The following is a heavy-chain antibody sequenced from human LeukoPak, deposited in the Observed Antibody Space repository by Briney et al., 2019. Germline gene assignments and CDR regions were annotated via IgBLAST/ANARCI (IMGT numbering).Heavy chain of an antibody. J-gene: IGHJ4*02. CDR2: ISSSSSYI. CDR3: ARGSTVTNFDY. V-gene: IGHV3-21*01. Sequence: GGSLRLACAASAFTFSSDSMKWVRQAPGKVLEWVSSISSSSSYIYYADSVKGRFTLSRDNAKNSLYLQMDSLRGEDTAVYYCARGSTVTNFDYWGQGTLVTVSS. D-gene: IGHD4-17*01. CDR1: AFTFSSDS.